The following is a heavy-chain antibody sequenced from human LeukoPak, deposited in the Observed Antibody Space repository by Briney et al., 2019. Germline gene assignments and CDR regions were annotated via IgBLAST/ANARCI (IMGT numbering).Heavy chain of an antibody. J-gene: IGHJ1*01. CDR1: GFTFSSYA. Sequence: PGGSLRLSCAASGFTFSSYAMSWVRQAPGKGLEWVQTINGSGGSTYYADSVKGRFPISRDNSKNTLYLQMNSLRAEDTAVYYCAKGEAVAGEFQHWGQGTLVTVSS. D-gene: IGHD6-19*01. CDR3: AKGEAVAGEFQH. CDR2: INGSGGST. V-gene: IGHV3-23*01.